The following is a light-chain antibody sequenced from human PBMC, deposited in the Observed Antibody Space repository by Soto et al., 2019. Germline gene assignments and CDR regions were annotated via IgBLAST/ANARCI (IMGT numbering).Light chain of an antibody. Sequence: GLTQSPGTLSFSPGERATLSCRASQSVSSSYLAWYQQKPGQAPRLLIYGVSSRATGVPVSFSGSGSGTDFTLTISRLEPEDFAVYYCQQYVSPPITFGQRTLLEIK. CDR2: GVS. CDR1: QSVSSSY. CDR3: QQYVSPPIT. V-gene: IGKV3-20*01. J-gene: IGKJ5*01.